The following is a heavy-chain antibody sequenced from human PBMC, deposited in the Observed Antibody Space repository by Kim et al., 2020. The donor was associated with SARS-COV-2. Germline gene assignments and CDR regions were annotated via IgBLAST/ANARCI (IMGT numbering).Heavy chain of an antibody. CDR3: ARDKGAPRYYYGSGSYYTYYYYYGMDV. CDR2: IKQDGSEK. J-gene: IGHJ6*02. D-gene: IGHD3-10*01. CDR1: GFTFSSYW. V-gene: IGHV3-7*03. Sequence: GGSLRLSCAASGFTFSSYWMSWVRQAPGKGLEWVANIKQDGSEKYYVDSVKGRFTISRDNAKNSLYLQMNSLRAEDTAVYYCARDKGAPRYYYGSGSYYTYYYYYGMDVWGQGTTVTVSS.